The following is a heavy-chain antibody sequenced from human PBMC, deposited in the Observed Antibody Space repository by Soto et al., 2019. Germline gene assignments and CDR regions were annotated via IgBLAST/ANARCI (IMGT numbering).Heavy chain of an antibody. Sequence: PSETLSLTCAVSGGSFSGYSWSWIRQPPGKGLEWIGEINHSGSTNYNPSLKSRVTISVDTSKNQFSLKLSSVTAADTAVYYCARGPPSGYWGQGTLVTVS. CDR3: ARGPPSGY. CDR2: INHSGST. CDR1: GGSFSGYS. J-gene: IGHJ4*02. V-gene: IGHV4-34*01.